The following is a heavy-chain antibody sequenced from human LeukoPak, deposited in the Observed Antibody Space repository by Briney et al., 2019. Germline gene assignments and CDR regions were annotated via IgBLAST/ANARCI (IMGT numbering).Heavy chain of an antibody. CDR1: GFSLSSYN. J-gene: IGHJ4*02. D-gene: IGHD6-13*01. CDR2: ISSSGTAR. V-gene: IGHV3-48*02. Sequence: PGGSLRLSCAASGFSLSSYNMNWVRQAPGKGLEWISFISSSGTARYYADSVKGRFTISRDSAKNLLYLQMNSLSDEDTAVYYCARRIAAAAAPYYFDYWGQGTLVTVSS. CDR3: ARRIAAAAAPYYFDY.